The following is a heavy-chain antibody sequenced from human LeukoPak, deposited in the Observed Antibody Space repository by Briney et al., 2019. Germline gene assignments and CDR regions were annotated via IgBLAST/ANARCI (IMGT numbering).Heavy chain of an antibody. Sequence: GASVKVSCKASGYGFSTYVMNWVRQAPGQGLEWMGWINTNTGNPTYAQGFTGRFVFSLDTSVSTAYLQISSLQAEDTAVYYCARGKSSGFDPWGQGTLVTVSS. CDR3: ARGKSSGFDP. V-gene: IGHV7-4-1*02. D-gene: IGHD2-15*01. CDR1: GYGFSTYV. CDR2: INTNTGNP. J-gene: IGHJ5*02.